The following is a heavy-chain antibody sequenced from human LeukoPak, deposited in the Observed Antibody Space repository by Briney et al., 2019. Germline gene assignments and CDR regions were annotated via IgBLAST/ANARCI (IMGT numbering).Heavy chain of an antibody. D-gene: IGHD2-2*01. J-gene: IGHJ6*02. CDR1: GYTFTGYY. Sequence: GASVKVSCKASGYTFTGYYMHWVRQAPGQGLEWMGRINPNSGGTNYAQKFQGRVTMTRDTSISTAYMELSRLRSEDTAVYYCARYIVVVPAASNYYYYYGMDVWGQGTTVTVSS. V-gene: IGHV1-2*06. CDR3: ARYIVVVPAASNYYYYYGMDV. CDR2: INPNSGGT.